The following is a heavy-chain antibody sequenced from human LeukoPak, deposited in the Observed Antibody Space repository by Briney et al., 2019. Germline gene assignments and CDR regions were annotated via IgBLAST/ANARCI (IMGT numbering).Heavy chain of an antibody. CDR2: IYDSGTT. V-gene: IGHV4-59*11. D-gene: IGHD3-10*01. CDR3: ARVGPYYYGSGSYLDP. J-gene: IGHJ5*02. CDR1: GGPISGHY. Sequence: SETLSLTCTVSGGPISGHYWSWIRQPPGKTLEWIGYIYDSGTTKYHPSMKSRVTMSVDTPKNQFSLKLSSVTAADTAVYYCARVGPYYYGSGSYLDPWGQGTLVTASS.